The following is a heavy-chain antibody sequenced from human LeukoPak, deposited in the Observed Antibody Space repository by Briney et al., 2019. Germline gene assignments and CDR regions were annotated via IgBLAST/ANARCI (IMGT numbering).Heavy chain of an antibody. V-gene: IGHV3-23*01. D-gene: IGHD3-10*01. CDR2: ISGSGGST. CDR1: GFTFSSYA. J-gene: IGHJ4*02. Sequence: PGGSLRLSCAASGFTFSSYAMSWVRQAPGKGLEWVSAISGSGGSTYYADSVKGRFAISRDNSKTTLYLQMNSLRAEDTAVYYCAKQLGLYSSGGSKPPDYWGQGTLVTVSS. CDR3: AKQLGLYSSGGSKPPDY.